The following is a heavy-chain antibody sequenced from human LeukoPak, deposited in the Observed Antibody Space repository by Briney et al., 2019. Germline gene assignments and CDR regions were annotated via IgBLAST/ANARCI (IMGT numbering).Heavy chain of an antibody. CDR1: VGSISSYY. Sequence: SETLSLTCTVSVGSISSYYWSWIRQPPGKGLEGVGYIYYSGSTNYNPSLKSRVTISVDTSKNQFSLKLSSVTAADTAVYYCARDNWRGREEDIAAYCGGDCYSGFDPWGQGTLVTVSS. D-gene: IGHD2-21*02. CDR3: ARDNWRGREEDIAAYCGGDCYSGFDP. J-gene: IGHJ5*02. V-gene: IGHV4-59*01. CDR2: IYYSGST.